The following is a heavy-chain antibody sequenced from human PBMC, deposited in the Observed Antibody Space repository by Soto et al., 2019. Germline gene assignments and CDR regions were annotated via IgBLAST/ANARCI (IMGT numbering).Heavy chain of an antibody. Sequence: PGESLKISCEASGYTYTNYWIAWVRQMPVKGLEWVGIIYPADSDTRYSPSFQGQVTISADKSISTAYLQWGSLKASDTAMYYCARRASSSSSGVYSGLGVWGPRTPVTVSS. CDR1: GYTYTNYW. V-gene: IGHV5-51*01. D-gene: IGHD6-6*01. J-gene: IGHJ6*02. CDR2: IYPADSDT. CDR3: ARRASSSSSGVYSGLGV.